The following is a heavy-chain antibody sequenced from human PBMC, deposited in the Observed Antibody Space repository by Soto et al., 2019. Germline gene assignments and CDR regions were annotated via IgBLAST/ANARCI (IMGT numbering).Heavy chain of an antibody. Sequence: QVQLVQSGAEVKKPGSSVKVSCKASGGTFSSYAISWVRQAPGQGLEWMGGLIPIFGTANYARKFQGRATISAAEFTSRSYMKLSRLGSKDTVVKYWARIIAAHKCWLDPRGQGTIVTV. V-gene: IGHV1-69*01. CDR2: LIPIFGTA. D-gene: IGHD6-25*01. CDR1: GGTFSSYA. J-gene: IGHJ5*02. CDR3: ARIIAAHKCWLDP.